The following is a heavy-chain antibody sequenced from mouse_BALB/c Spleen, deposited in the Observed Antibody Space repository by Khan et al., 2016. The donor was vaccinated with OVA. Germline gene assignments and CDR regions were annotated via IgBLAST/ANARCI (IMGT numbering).Heavy chain of an antibody. CDR2: INTYTGEP. V-gene: IGHV9-3-1*01. J-gene: IGHJ4*01. CDR3: ARPPYFSYVMDN. Sequence: QIQLVQSGPELKKPGETVKISCKASGYTFTKSGMNWVKQAPGKGLKWMGWINTYTGEPTYADDFKGRFAFSLETSDSTAYLQINNLKNEDTATYFCARPPYFSYVMDNGGQGTSVTVSS. D-gene: IGHD2-10*01. CDR1: GYTFTKSG.